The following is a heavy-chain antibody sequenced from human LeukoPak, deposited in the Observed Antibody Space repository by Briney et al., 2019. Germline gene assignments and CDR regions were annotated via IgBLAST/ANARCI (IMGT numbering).Heavy chain of an antibody. CDR2: ISTNTGNP. CDR3: AREVFGDYDSSGYYYFQH. Sequence: ASVKVSCKASGYTFTSYAMNWVRQAPGQGLEWMGWISTNTGNPTYVQGFTGRFVFSLDTSVSTAYLQISSLKAEDTAVYYCAREVFGDYDSSGYYYFQHWGQGTLVTVSS. CDR1: GYTFTSYA. J-gene: IGHJ1*01. D-gene: IGHD3-22*01. V-gene: IGHV7-4-1*02.